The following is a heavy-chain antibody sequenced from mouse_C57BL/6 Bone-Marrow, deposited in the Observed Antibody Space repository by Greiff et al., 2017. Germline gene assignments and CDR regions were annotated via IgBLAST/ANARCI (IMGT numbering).Heavy chain of an antibody. V-gene: IGHV5-12*01. Sequence: EVMLVESGGGLVQPGGSLKLSCAASGFTFSDYYMYWVRQTPEKRLEWVAYISNGGGSTYYPDTVKGRFTISRDNAKNTLYLQMSRLKSEDTAMYYCARHGGYYCDDWGQGTTLTVSS. CDR3: ARHGGYYCDD. CDR2: ISNGGGST. J-gene: IGHJ2*01. CDR1: GFTFSDYY.